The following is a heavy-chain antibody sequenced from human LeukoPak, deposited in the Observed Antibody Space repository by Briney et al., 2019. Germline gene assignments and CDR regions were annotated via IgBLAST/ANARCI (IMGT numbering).Heavy chain of an antibody. D-gene: IGHD2-15*01. CDR1: GFTFSTYA. CDR3: ARAEKSSWYSIRSKSYMDV. V-gene: IGHV3-30*04. J-gene: IGHJ6*03. CDR2: ISYDGSNN. Sequence: GGSLRLSCAASGFTFSTYAMHWVRQAPGKGLEWVAFISYDGSNNQYADSVKGRFTISRDNSKNTLYLQMNGPRAEQTAGYYCARAEKSSWYSIRSKSYMDVWGKGTPVTVSS.